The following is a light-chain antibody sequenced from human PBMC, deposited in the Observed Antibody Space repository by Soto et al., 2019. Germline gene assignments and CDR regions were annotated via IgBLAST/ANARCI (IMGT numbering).Light chain of an antibody. V-gene: IGKV3D-20*02. CDR3: QQRSNWPPIT. Sequence: EIVLTKSHGTVSLSPGERATFSCRASQSVSSDYLAWYQQRPGQAPRLLIYGASSRATGIPDRFSGSGSGTDFTLTISSLEPEDFAVYYCQQRSNWPPITFGQGTRLEIK. CDR1: QSVSSDY. J-gene: IGKJ5*01. CDR2: GAS.